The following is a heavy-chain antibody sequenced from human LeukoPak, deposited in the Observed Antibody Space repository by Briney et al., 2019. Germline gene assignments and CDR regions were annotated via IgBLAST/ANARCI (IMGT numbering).Heavy chain of an antibody. Sequence: PGGSLRLSCAASGFTFSDYYMSWIRQAPGKGLEWVSYISSSGSTIYYADSVKGRFTISRDNARNSLYLQMNSLRAEDTAVYYCASALSPWGGYYFDYWGQGTLVTVSS. CDR1: GFTFSDYY. CDR2: ISSSGSTI. CDR3: ASALSPWGGYYFDY. V-gene: IGHV3-11*01. J-gene: IGHJ4*02. D-gene: IGHD3-16*01.